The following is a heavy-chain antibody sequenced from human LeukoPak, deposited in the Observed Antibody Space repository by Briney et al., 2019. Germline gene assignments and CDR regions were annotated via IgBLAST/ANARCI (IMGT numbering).Heavy chain of an antibody. CDR3: ARDPPFCTSTSCHDSLDY. CDR1: GYTFTGYY. D-gene: IGHD2-2*01. J-gene: IGHJ4*02. V-gene: IGHV1-2*02. CDR2: INPNSGGT. Sequence: ASVKVPCKASGYTFTGYYMHWVRQAPGQGLEWMGWINPNSGGTNYAQKFQGRVTMTRDTSISTAYMELSRLRSDDTAVYYCARDPPFCTSTSCHDSLDYWGQGTLVTVSS.